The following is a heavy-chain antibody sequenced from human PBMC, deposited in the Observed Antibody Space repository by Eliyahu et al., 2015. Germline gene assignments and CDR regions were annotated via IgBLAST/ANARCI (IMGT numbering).Heavy chain of an antibody. D-gene: IGHD6-13*01. CDR1: XPXXXGHY. CDR2: INPKSGGT. CDR3: ARGFYSSTWGDYGLDV. Sequence: QVQLVQSGAEVKKPGASVKVSCKASXPXXXGHYMHWVRQAPGQGLEWMGWINPKSGGTNYAQIFQGRVTVTTDTSINTAYMELSTLTSDDTAVYYCARGFYSSTWGDYGLDVWGQGTTVNVPS. J-gene: IGHJ6*02. V-gene: IGHV1-2*02.